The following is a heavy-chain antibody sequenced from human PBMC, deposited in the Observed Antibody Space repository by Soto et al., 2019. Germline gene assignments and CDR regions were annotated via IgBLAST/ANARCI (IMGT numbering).Heavy chain of an antibody. CDR2: ISAYNSNT. J-gene: IGHJ4*02. Sequence: ASVKVTCKASGYTFTSYGISWVRQAPGQGLEWMGWISAYNSNTNYAQKLQGRVTMTTDTSTSTAYMELRSLRSDDTAVYYCARGGDYYDSSGPGRCWGQGTLVTVSS. D-gene: IGHD3-22*01. CDR3: ARGGDYYDSSGPGRC. CDR1: GYTFTSYG. V-gene: IGHV1-18*01.